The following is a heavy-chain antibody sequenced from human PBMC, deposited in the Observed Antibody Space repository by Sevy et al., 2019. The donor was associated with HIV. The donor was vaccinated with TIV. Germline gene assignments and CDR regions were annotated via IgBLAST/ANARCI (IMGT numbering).Heavy chain of an antibody. D-gene: IGHD3-22*01. CDR1: GHTFTAYY. CDR2: INTNSGAT. J-gene: IGHJ4*02. Sequence: ASVKVSCKASGHTFTAYYMHWVRQAPGQGLEWMGWINTNSGATKYAQKFQDRVTMTSDTSISTVYMDLSRRRSDDTAVYFCARSGYYYGFDYWGQGTLVTVSS. V-gene: IGHV1-2*02. CDR3: ARSGYYYGFDY.